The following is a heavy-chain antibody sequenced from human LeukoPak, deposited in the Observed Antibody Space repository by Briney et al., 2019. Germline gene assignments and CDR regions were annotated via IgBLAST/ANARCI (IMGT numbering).Heavy chain of an antibody. J-gene: IGHJ5*02. V-gene: IGHV4-4*07. D-gene: IGHD3-10*01. CDR3: ARSGGSGSPNWFDP. CDR1: GGSNSSYY. Sequence: SETLSLTCTVSGGSNSSYYWSWIRQPAGKGLEWIGRIYTSRSTNYNPSLKSRVTMSVDTSKNQFSLKLSSVTAADTAVYYCARSGGSGSPNWFDPWGQGTLVTVSS. CDR2: IYTSRST.